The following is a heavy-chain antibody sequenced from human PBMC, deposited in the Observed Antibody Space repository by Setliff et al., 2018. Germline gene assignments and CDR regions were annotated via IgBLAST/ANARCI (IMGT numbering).Heavy chain of an antibody. CDR2: INWNGGST. J-gene: IGHJ4*02. D-gene: IGHD5-12*01. CDR3: ARGPNDGYNYHFDY. V-gene: IGHV3-20*04. Sequence: GGSLRLSCAASGFTFDDYGMSWVRQAPGKGLEWVSGINWNGGSTGYIDSVKGRFSISRDNGKNSLYMQMNSLRAEDTAFYYCARGPNDGYNYHFDYWGQGTLVTVSS. CDR1: GFTFDDYG.